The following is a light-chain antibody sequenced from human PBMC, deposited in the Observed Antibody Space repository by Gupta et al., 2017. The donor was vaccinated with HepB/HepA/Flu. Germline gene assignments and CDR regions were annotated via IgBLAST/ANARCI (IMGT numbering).Light chain of an antibody. CDR3: ESEDSNNNYVV. V-gene: IGLV3-25*03. Sequence: YELPQPPSVSVSPGPTARITCSGDAFPKQYAYRYQQKTGQAPVVLIFKDSERASGIPERFSGSSSGTTAALTITGVRAEDEADYYCESEDSNNNYVVFGGGTKLTVL. J-gene: IGLJ3*02. CDR1: AFPKQY. CDR2: KDS.